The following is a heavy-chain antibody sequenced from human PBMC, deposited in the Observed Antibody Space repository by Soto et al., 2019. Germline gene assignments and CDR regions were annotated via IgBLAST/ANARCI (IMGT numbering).Heavy chain of an antibody. Sequence: ASVKVSCKASGYTFSGHAMHWVRQAPGQRLEWMGWINAGNGNTKYSQKFQGRVTITRDTSASTAYMELSSLRSEDTAVYYCARDLGGWPDYWGQGTLVTVSS. CDR1: GYTFSGHA. V-gene: IGHV1-3*01. D-gene: IGHD2-15*01. CDR2: INAGNGNT. CDR3: ARDLGGWPDY. J-gene: IGHJ4*02.